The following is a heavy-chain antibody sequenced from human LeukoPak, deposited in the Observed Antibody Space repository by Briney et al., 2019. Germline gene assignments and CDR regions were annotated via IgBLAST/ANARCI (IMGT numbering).Heavy chain of an antibody. J-gene: IGHJ4*02. D-gene: IGHD2-15*01. CDR2: IRYDGSNK. Sequence: GGSLRLSCAASGFTFSSYGMHWVRQAPGKGLEWVAFIRYDGSNKYYADSVKGRFTISRDNSKNTLYLQMNSLRAEDTAVYYCAKDRDKVPYYFDYWGQGTLVTVSS. V-gene: IGHV3-30*02. CDR1: GFTFSSYG. CDR3: AKDRDKVPYYFDY.